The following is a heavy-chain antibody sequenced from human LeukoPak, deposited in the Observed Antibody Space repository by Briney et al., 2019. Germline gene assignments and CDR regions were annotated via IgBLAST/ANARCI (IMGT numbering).Heavy chain of an antibody. CDR3: TRDFGRSSYYFDF. CDR2: IKQDGSEK. V-gene: IGHV3-7*01. Sequence: GRSLRLSCAASGFTFNGYWMSWVRQAPGKGLEWVANIKQDGSEKYYVDSVRGRVTISRDNAENSLFLQMNRLRVEDTAVYYCTRDFGRSSYYFDFWGQGTLVTVSS. CDR1: GFTFNGYW. D-gene: IGHD3-3*01. J-gene: IGHJ4*02.